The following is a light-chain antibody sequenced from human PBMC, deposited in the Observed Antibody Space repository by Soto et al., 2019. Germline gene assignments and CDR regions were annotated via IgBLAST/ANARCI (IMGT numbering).Light chain of an antibody. V-gene: IGLV1-40*01. CDR1: SSNIGAGYD. J-gene: IGLJ2*01. CDR2: ANS. Sequence: QSVLTQPPSVSGAPGQTVTISCTGSSSNIGAGYDVHWYKQLPGTARKLLIYANSNRPSGVPDRFSGSKSGTSASLAITGLQAEDAADYYCHSYDSSLSAVVFGEGTKLTVL. CDR3: HSYDSSLSAVV.